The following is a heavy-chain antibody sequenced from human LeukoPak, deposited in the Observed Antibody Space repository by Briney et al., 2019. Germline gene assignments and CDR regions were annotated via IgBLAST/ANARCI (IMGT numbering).Heavy chain of an antibody. CDR2: INWNGGST. Sequence: GGSLRLSCAASGFTFDDYGMSWVRQAPGKGLEWVSGINWNGGSTGYADSVKGRFTISRDNAKNSLYLQMNSLRAEDTAVYYCTTPAAGPRAEYSQHWGQGTLVTVSS. CDR1: GFTFDDYG. D-gene: IGHD6-13*01. CDR3: TTPAAGPRAEYSQH. V-gene: IGHV3-20*04. J-gene: IGHJ1*01.